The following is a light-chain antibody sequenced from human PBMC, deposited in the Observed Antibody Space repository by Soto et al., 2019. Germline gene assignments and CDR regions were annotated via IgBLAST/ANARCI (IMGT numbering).Light chain of an antibody. V-gene: IGLV1-40*01. Sequence: QSVLTRPPSVSGAPGQRVTISCTGSSSNIGAGYDVHWYQQLPGTAPKLLIYGNTNRPSGVPDRFSGSKSGSSASLAITGLQAEDEADYYCQSYDSSLHASVFGTGTKVTV. J-gene: IGLJ1*01. CDR2: GNT. CDR1: SSNIGAGYD. CDR3: QSYDSSLHASV.